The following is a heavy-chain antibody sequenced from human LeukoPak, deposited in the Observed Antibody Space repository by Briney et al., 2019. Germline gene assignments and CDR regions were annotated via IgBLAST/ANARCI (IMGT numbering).Heavy chain of an antibody. CDR3: ARDLSDIVVVPAAIQGYYYYGMDV. CDR2: ISYDGSNK. V-gene: IGHV3-30-3*01. Sequence: PGGSLRLSCAASGFTFSSYAMHWVRQAPGKGLEWVADISYDGSNKYYADSVKGRFTISRDNSKNTLYLQMNSLRAEDTAVYYCARDLSDIVVVPAAIQGYYYYGMDVWGQGTTVTVSS. D-gene: IGHD2-2*01. J-gene: IGHJ6*02. CDR1: GFTFSSYA.